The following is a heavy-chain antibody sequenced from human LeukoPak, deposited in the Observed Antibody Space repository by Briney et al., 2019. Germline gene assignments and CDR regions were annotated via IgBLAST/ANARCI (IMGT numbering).Heavy chain of an antibody. CDR2: IRFDGTSK. D-gene: IGHD3-22*01. V-gene: IGHV3-30*02. CDR1: GFTFSNFG. CDR3: ARGRYDSSGSYSLFDY. Sequence: GGSLRLSCAASGFTFSNFGMHWVRQAPGKGLEWVAFIRFDGTSKYYADSVNGRFTISRDNAKNTLYLQMKSLRAEDTAVYYCARGRYDSSGSYSLFDYWGQGTLVTVSS. J-gene: IGHJ4*02.